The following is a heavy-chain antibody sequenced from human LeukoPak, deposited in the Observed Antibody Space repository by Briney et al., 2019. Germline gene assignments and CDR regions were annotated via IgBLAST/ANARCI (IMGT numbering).Heavy chain of an antibody. Sequence: GGSLRLSCAASGFKFSYYWMTWVRQAPGKGLEWVASINPDGSQKLYVDSVKGRLTISRDNTKSSLYLQMNSLGAEDTAMYYCAKLLGTATTYDSWGQGTRVTVSS. CDR2: INPDGSQK. CDR1: GFKFSYYW. V-gene: IGHV3-7*01. D-gene: IGHD5-24*01. CDR3: AKLLGTATTYDS. J-gene: IGHJ4*02.